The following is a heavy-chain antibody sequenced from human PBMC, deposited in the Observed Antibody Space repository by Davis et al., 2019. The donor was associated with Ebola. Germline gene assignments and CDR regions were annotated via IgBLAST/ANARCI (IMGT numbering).Heavy chain of an antibody. V-gene: IGHV4-59*08. CDR1: GGSISSHY. CDR2: MYYSGST. D-gene: IGHD6-13*01. Sequence: SETLSLTCAVSGGSISSHYWSWIRQSPGKGLEWIGYMYYSGSTNYNPSLKSRVTISVDTSKNQFSLKLSSVTAADTAVYYCARGRSIAAAWGQGTLVTVSS. CDR3: ARGRSIAAA. J-gene: IGHJ4*02.